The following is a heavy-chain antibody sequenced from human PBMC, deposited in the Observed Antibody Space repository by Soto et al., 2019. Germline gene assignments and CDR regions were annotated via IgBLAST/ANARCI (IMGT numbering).Heavy chain of an antibody. J-gene: IGHJ6*02. CDR1: GDSVSSNSAA. D-gene: IGHD1-26*01. CDR2: TYYRSKWYN. V-gene: IGHV6-1*01. Sequence: PSQTLSLTCAISGDSVSSNSAAWNWIRQSPSRGLEWLGRTYYRSKWYNDYAVSVKSRITINPDTSKNQFSLQLNSVTPEDTAVYYCARDEGNSGSYSLLGYYYYGMDVWGQGTTVTVSS. CDR3: ARDEGNSGSYSLLGYYYYGMDV.